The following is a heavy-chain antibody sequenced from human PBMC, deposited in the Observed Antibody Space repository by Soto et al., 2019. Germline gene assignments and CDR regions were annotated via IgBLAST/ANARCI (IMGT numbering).Heavy chain of an antibody. J-gene: IGHJ4*02. CDR2: IYYSGST. Sequence: ASETLSLTCTVSGGSISSYYWRWIRQPPGKGLEWIGYIYYSGSTNYNPSLKSRVTISVDTSKNQFSLKLSSVTAADTAVYYCAKGSDELVFDYWGQGTLVTVSS. CDR1: GGSISSYY. CDR3: AKGSDELVFDY. D-gene: IGHD6-13*01. V-gene: IGHV4-59*01.